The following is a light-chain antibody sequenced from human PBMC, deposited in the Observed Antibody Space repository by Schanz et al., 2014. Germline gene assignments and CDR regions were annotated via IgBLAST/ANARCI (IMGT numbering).Light chain of an antibody. J-gene: IGLJ2*01. V-gene: IGLV2-23*02. Sequence: QSALTQPASVSGAPGQSITISCTGTSSDVGGYNYVTWYQQYPGKAPKVMIYEVNKRPSGVPDRFSGSKSGNTASLTISGLQAEDEADYSCCSYAGGSIFVIFGGGTKLTVL. CDR3: CSYAGGSIFVI. CDR1: SSDVGGYNY. CDR2: EVN.